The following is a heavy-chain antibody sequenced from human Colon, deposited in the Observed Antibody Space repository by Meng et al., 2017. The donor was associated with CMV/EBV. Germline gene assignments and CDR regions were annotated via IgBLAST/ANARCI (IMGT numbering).Heavy chain of an antibody. Sequence: GGSLRLSCAASGFIFTEYAMTWVRQAPGKGLEWLAVVSYDGSNRYHADSVRDRFIISRDNSKNTLYLQMNSLRPEDTAVYYCAITNRGVAVAPVGFFDSWGQGTLVTVSS. V-gene: IGHV3-30*04. J-gene: IGHJ5*01. CDR2: VSYDGSNR. CDR1: GFIFTEYA. CDR3: AITNRGVAVAPVGFFDS. D-gene: IGHD2-15*01.